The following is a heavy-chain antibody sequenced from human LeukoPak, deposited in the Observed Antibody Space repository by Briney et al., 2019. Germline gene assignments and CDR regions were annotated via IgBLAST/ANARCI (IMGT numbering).Heavy chain of an antibody. CDR2: ISSSSSTI. J-gene: IGHJ5*02. CDR1: GFTFSSYS. Sequence: QSGGSLRLXCAASGFTFSSYSMNWVRQAPGKGLEWVSYISSSSSTIYYADSVKGRFTISRDNAKNSLYLQMNSLRAEDTAVYYYARDLNDFWSGPWGQGTLVTVSS. D-gene: IGHD3-3*01. CDR3: ARDLNDFWSGP. V-gene: IGHV3-48*01.